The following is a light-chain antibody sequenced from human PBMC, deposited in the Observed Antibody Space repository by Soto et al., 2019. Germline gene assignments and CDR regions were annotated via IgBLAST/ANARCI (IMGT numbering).Light chain of an antibody. CDR3: QHYGSSQYT. CDR1: QSVWSTY. Sequence: EIVLTQSPGTLSLSPGERATLSCRASQSVWSTYLAWYQQKPGQAPRLLIYGASSRAAGIPDRFSGSGSGTDFTLIISRLEPEDFVVYYCQHYGSSQYTFGQGTKLEIK. J-gene: IGKJ2*01. CDR2: GAS. V-gene: IGKV3-20*01.